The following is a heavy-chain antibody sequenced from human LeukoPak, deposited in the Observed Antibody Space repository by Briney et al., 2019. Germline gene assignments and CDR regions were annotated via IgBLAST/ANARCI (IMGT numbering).Heavy chain of an antibody. CDR2: ISGSGGST. V-gene: IGHV3-23*01. D-gene: IGHD1-26*01. CDR3: ARVTVGATYYFDY. CDR1: GFTFSSYA. Sequence: GGSLRLSCAASGFTFSSYAMSWVRQAPGKGLEWVSAISGSGGSTYYADSVKGRFTISRDNAKNSLYLQMNSLRAEDTAVYYCARVTVGATYYFDYWGQGTLVTVSS. J-gene: IGHJ4*02.